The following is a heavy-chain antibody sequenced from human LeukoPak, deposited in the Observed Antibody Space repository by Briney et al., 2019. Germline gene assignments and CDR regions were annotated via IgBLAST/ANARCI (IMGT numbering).Heavy chain of an antibody. CDR2: ISSSGSTI. Sequence: QPGGSLRLSCAASGFTFSSYGMNWVRQAPGKGLEWVSYISSSGSTIYYADSVKGRFTISRDNAKNSLYLQMNSLRAEDTAVYYCARVLDTAMAVDYWGQGTLVTVSS. D-gene: IGHD5-18*01. CDR3: ARVLDTAMAVDY. CDR1: GFTFSSYG. V-gene: IGHV3-48*03. J-gene: IGHJ4*02.